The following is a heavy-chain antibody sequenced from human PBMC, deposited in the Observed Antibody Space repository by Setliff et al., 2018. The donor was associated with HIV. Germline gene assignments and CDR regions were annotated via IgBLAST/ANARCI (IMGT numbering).Heavy chain of an antibody. D-gene: IGHD2-21*02. Sequence: PSETLSLTCTVSGGSISNSRYYWSWIRQPPGKGLEWIGSIYYSGSTYYNPSLKSRVTISVDTSKNQFSLKLNSVTAADTAVYYCARGEACGGDCHYAFEMWGQGTMVTVSS. CDR3: ARGEACGGDCHYAFEM. CDR1: GGSISNSRYY. J-gene: IGHJ3*02. V-gene: IGHV4-39*01. CDR2: IYYSGST.